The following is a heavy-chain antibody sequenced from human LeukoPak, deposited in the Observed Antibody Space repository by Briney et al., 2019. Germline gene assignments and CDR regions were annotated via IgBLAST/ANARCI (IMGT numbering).Heavy chain of an antibody. CDR3: ARAGRSYLHAFDI. D-gene: IGHD1-26*01. J-gene: IGHJ3*02. CDR2: ISSSGSTK. CDR1: GFTFSDYY. Sequence: PGGSLRLSCAASGFTFSDYYMSWIRQAPGKGLEWDSYISSSGSTKYYADSVKGRFTISRDNAKNSLYLQMNSLRAEDTAVYYCARAGRSYLHAFDIWGQGTMVTVSS. V-gene: IGHV3-11*04.